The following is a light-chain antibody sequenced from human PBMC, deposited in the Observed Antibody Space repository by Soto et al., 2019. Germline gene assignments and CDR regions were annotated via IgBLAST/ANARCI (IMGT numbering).Light chain of an antibody. Sequence: DIQMTQSPSSLSASVRDRVTITCRSSQSISNFLNWYQQKPGKAPNLLIYAASTLQSGVPSRFSGSGSGTDFTLTISSLQPDDFATYYCQHYNSYWTFGQGTKVDI. CDR1: QSISNF. J-gene: IGKJ1*01. V-gene: IGKV1-39*01. CDR3: QHYNSYWT. CDR2: AAS.